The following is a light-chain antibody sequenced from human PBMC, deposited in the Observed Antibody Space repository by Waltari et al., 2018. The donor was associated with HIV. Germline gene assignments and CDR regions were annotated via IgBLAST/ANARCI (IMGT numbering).Light chain of an antibody. V-gene: IGLV1-44*01. J-gene: IGLJ1*01. Sequence: QSVVTQPPSASGTPGQRITISCSGSTSNLGSNSVNWYQHLPGTAPKFLIYTNNQRPSGVPDRFSGSKSGTSASLAISGIQSEDEADYYCAAWDNSLNAYVFGTGTNVTVL. CDR1: TSNLGSNS. CDR3: AAWDNSLNAYV. CDR2: TNN.